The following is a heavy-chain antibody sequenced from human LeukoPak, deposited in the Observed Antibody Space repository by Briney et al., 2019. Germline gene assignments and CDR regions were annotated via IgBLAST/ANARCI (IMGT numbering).Heavy chain of an antibody. J-gene: IGHJ4*02. Sequence: SETLSLTCTVSGGSISGSYWSWIRQPPGKRLEWIAYMYNSGSTNYNPSLKSRVTISIDTSKNQFSLKLSSLTAADTAIYYCARGIESYGDYGYWGQGILVTVSS. V-gene: IGHV4-59*01. CDR2: MYNSGST. CDR1: GGSISGSY. CDR3: ARGIESYGDYGY. D-gene: IGHD4-17*01.